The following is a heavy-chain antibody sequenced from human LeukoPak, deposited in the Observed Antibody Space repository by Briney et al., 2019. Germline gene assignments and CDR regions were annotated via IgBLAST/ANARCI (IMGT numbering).Heavy chain of an antibody. CDR2: INHSGST. Sequence: SETLSLTCAVYGGYFSGYYWSWIRQPPGKGLEWIGGINHSGSTNYNPSLKSRVTISVDTSKNQFSLKLSSVTAADTAVYYCARVYCGGDCYSGGPKYYFDYWGPGTLVTVSS. CDR3: ARVYCGGDCYSGGPKYYFDY. CDR1: GGYFSGYY. V-gene: IGHV4-34*01. J-gene: IGHJ4*02. D-gene: IGHD2-21*02.